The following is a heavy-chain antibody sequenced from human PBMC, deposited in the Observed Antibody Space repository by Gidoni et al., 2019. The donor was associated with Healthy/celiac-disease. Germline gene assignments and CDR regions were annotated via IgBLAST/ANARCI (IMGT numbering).Heavy chain of an antibody. V-gene: IGHV4-34*01. Sequence: QAQLQPRGAGLLKPSETLSLPCAVYGGPFSGCYWSWIRQPPGKGLEWIGEINHSGSTNYNPSLKSRVTISVDTSKNQFSLKLSSVTAADTAVYYCARGRRLYDILTGYRYYFDYWGQGTLVTVSS. CDR3: ARGRRLYDILTGYRYYFDY. CDR1: GGPFSGCY. CDR2: INHSGST. J-gene: IGHJ4*02. D-gene: IGHD3-9*01.